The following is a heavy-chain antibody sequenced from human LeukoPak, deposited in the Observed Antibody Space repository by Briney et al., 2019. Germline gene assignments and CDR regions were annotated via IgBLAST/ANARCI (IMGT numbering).Heavy chain of an antibody. Sequence: PGGPLRLSCEASGVTFSSYSMNWVRQAPGKGLEWVSSISSSSTYIYYADSVKGRFTISRDSAKNSLYLQMSSLRAEDTAVYYCARDPRGYSSSWYYDDYWGQGTLVTVSS. CDR1: GVTFSSYS. D-gene: IGHD6-13*01. J-gene: IGHJ4*02. CDR3: ARDPRGYSSSWYYDDY. V-gene: IGHV3-21*01. CDR2: ISSSSTYI.